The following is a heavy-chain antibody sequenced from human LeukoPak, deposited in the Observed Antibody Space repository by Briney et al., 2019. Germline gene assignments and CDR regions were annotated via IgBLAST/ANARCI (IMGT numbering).Heavy chain of an antibody. CDR3: ARAFRSDYYRSYGMDV. CDR2: ITPMFGTA. Sequence: GASVNVSCKASGGTFSSYAISWVRQAPGQGLEWMGGITPMFGTAKYAQKFQGRVTITADESTSTAYMELSSLRSEDTAVYYCARAFRSDYYRSYGMDVWGQGTTVTVSS. V-gene: IGHV1-69*13. J-gene: IGHJ6*02. CDR1: GGTFSSYA. D-gene: IGHD3-3*01.